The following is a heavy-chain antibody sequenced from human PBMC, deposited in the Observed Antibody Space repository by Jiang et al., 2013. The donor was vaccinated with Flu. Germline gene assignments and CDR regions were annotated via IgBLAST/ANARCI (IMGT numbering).Heavy chain of an antibody. CDR2: IVVGSDNT. CDR1: GFTFINSA. Sequence: SGAEVKKPGTSVKVSCKASGFTFINSAMQWVRQARGQRLEWIGWIVVGSDNTNYAQKFQERVTITRDMSTSTAYMELTSLSSEDTAVYYCAAAPHYQLEGHQFYHYYYVDVWGKGPRSPSP. D-gene: IGHD2-2*01. CDR3: AAAPHYQLEGHQFYHYYYVDV. J-gene: IGHJ6*03. V-gene: IGHV1-58*02.